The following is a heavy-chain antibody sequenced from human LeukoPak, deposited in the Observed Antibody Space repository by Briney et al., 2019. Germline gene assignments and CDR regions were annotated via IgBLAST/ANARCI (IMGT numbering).Heavy chain of an antibody. CDR3: ARGLQLLGIWFDP. CDR2: INPSGGST. Sequence: ASVKVSCKASGYTFTSYYMHWVRQAPGQGLEWIGIINPSGGSTSYAQKFQGRVTMTRNTSISTAYMELSSLRSEDTAVYYCARGLQLLGIWFDPWGQGTLVTVSS. V-gene: IGHV1-46*01. D-gene: IGHD2-2*01. J-gene: IGHJ5*02. CDR1: GYTFTSYY.